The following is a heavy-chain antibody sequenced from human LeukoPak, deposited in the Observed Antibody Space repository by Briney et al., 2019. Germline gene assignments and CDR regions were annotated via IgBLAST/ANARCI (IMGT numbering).Heavy chain of an antibody. Sequence: GGSLRLSCAASGFAFSSYAMSWVRQAPGKGLEWVSAISGSGGSTYYAGSVKGRFTISRDNAKNSLYLQMNSLRAEDTAVYYCARDNPPDIVVVVAADGEDYWGQGTLVTVSS. D-gene: IGHD2-15*01. CDR2: ISGSGGST. CDR1: GFAFSSYA. CDR3: ARDNPPDIVVVVAADGEDY. J-gene: IGHJ4*02. V-gene: IGHV3-23*01.